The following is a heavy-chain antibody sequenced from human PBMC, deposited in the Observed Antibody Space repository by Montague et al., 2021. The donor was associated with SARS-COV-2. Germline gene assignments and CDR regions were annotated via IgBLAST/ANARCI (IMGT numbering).Heavy chain of an antibody. CDR1: GGSISSGGYY. V-gene: IGHV4-31*03. CDR2: IYYSGXT. D-gene: IGHD6-13*01. Sequence: TLSLTCTVSGGSISSGGYYWSWIRQHPGKGLEWIGYIYYSGXTXYXXXXKXRVTISVDTSKNQFSLKLSSVTAADTAVYYCARDVGWYSSSWFDYWGQGTLVTASS. CDR3: ARDVGWYSSSWFDY. J-gene: IGHJ4*02.